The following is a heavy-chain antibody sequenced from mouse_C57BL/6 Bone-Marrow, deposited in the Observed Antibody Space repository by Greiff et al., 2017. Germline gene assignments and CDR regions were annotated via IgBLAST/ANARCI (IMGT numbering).Heavy chain of an antibody. J-gene: IGHJ2*01. CDR3: ARRSGDGDY. D-gene: IGHD3-1*01. CDR1: GYTFTDYY. CDR2: INPNNGGT. V-gene: IGHV1-26*01. Sequence: EVQLQQSGPELVKPGASVKISCKASGYTFTDYYMNWVKQSHGKSLEWIGDINPNNGGTSYNQKFKGKATLTVDKSSSTAYMELRSLTSEDSAVYYCARRSGDGDYWGQGTTLTVSS.